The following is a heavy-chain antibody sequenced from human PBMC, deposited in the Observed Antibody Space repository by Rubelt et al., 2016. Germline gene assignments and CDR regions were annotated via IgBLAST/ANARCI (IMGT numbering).Heavy chain of an antibody. Sequence: QVQLVQSGAEVKKPGASVKVSCKASGYTFTGYYMHWVRQAPGQGLERMGWINPNSGGTNYAQKFQGRVTMTRDTSISTAYIGLSRLGSDDTAVDYCAREAYYYGSGIVIHYDYYMDVWGKGTTVTVSS. V-gene: IGHV1-2*02. D-gene: IGHD3-10*01. J-gene: IGHJ6*03. CDR3: AREAYYYGSGIVIHYDYYMDV. CDR2: INPNSGGT. CDR1: GYTFTGYY.